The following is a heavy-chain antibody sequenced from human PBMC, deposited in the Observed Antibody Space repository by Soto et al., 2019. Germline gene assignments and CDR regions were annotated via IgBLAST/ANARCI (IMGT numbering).Heavy chain of an antibody. CDR3: AREGTQYQYCSGGSCDKGAYYYYYGMDV. CDR2: ISSSSSYI. J-gene: IGHJ6*02. CDR1: GFTFSSYS. V-gene: IGHV3-21*01. Sequence: GGSLRLSCAASGFTFSSYSMNWVRQAPGKGLEWVSSISSSSSYIYYADSVKGRFTISRDNAKNSLYLQMNSLRAEDTAVYYCAREGTQYQYCSGGSCDKGAYYYYYGMDVWGQGTTVTVSS. D-gene: IGHD2-15*01.